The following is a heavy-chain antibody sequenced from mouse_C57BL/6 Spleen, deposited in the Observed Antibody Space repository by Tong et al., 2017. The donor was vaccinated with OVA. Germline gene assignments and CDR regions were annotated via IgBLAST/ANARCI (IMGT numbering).Heavy chain of an antibody. Sequence: EVQLQESGPELVKPGASVKISCKASGYSFTDYNMDWVKQSHGKSLEWIGDINPNNGGTIYNQKFKGKATLTVNKSSSTAYMELRSLTSEDSAVYYCARKEGNVYAMDYWGQGTSVTVSS. CDR1: GYSFTDYN. CDR2: INPNNGGT. CDR3: ARKEGNVYAMDY. V-gene: IGHV1-18*01. D-gene: IGHD2-1*01. J-gene: IGHJ4*01.